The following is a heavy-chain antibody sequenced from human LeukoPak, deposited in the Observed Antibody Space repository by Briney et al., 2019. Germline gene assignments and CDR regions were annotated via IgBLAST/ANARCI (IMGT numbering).Heavy chain of an antibody. CDR2: INPSGGST. J-gene: IGHJ5*02. V-gene: IGHV1-46*01. CDR3: ARGPVYYGSGSYFPSRPENNWFDP. D-gene: IGHD3-10*01. CDR1: GYTFTSYY. Sequence: ASVKVSCKASGYTFTSYYMHWVRQAPGQGLEWMGIINPSGGSTSYAQKFQGRVTMTRDTSTSTVYMELSSLRSEDTAVYYCARGPVYYGSGSYFPSRPENNWFDPWGQGTLVTVSS.